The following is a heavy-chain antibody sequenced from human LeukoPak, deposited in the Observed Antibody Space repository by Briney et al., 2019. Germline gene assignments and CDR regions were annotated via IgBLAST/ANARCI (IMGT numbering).Heavy chain of an antibody. CDR1: GYSFTNYW. Sequence: GESLKISCKGSGYSFTNYWTGWVRQMPGKGLEWMGIIYPGDSDIRYSPSFQGQVTISTDKSINTAYLQWSSLKASDTAMYYCARGESFVVVVPAAIRGNWFDPWGQGTLVTVSS. CDR2: IYPGDSDI. D-gene: IGHD2-2*01. V-gene: IGHV5-51*01. CDR3: ARGESFVVVVPAAIRGNWFDP. J-gene: IGHJ5*02.